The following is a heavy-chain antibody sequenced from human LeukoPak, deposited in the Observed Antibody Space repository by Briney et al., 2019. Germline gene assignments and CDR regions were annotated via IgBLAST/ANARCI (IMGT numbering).Heavy chain of an antibody. Sequence: GGSLRLTCAASGFTFSNAWMSWVRQAPGKGLEWVGRIKSKTDGGTTDYAAPVKGRFTISRDDSKNTLYLQMNSLKTEDTAVYYCTSSSGWDEGLTYFDYWGQGTLVTVSS. J-gene: IGHJ4*02. CDR1: GFTFSNAW. D-gene: IGHD6-19*01. V-gene: IGHV3-15*01. CDR2: IKSKTDGGTT. CDR3: TSSSGWDEGLTYFDY.